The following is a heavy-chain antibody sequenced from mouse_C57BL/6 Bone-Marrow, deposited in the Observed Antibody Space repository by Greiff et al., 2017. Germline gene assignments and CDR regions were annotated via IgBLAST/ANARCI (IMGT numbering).Heavy chain of an antibody. V-gene: IGHV5-12*01. Sequence: EVHLVESGGGLVQPGGSLKLSCAASGFTFSDYYMYWVRQTPEKRLEWVAYISNGGGSTYYPDTVKGRFTISRDNAKNTLYLQMSRLKSEDTAMYYCARRGYGSSSFAYWGQGTLVTVSA. J-gene: IGHJ3*01. CDR1: GFTFSDYY. CDR3: ARRGYGSSSFAY. CDR2: ISNGGGST. D-gene: IGHD1-1*01.